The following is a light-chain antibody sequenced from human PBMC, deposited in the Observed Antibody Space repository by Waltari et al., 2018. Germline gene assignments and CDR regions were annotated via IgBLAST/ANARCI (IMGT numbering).Light chain of an antibody. CDR3: AVWDDSLNGVV. Sequence: QSVLTHSPSASGTPGQRVTISCSGSSSNIGSNAVNWYRQLPGTAPKLLIFSNDQRPSGVPDRFSGSKSGTSASLAISGLQSEDEADYYCAVWDDSLNGVVFGGGTKLTVL. J-gene: IGLJ2*01. CDR1: SSNIGSNA. CDR2: SND. V-gene: IGLV1-44*01.